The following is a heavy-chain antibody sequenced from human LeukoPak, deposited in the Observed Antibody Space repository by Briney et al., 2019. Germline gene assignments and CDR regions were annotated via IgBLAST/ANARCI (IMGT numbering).Heavy chain of an antibody. V-gene: IGHV3-7*01. CDR2: IKEDGSEK. J-gene: IGHJ5*02. Sequence: PGGSLRLSCAASGFTSINSWMSWFRQAPGKGLEWVAYIKEDGSEKNYVDSVKGRFTISRDNAKNSLYLQMNSLRTEDTAVYYCARGHWWVDPWGQGTLVTVSS. CDR3: ARGHWWVDP. CDR1: GFTSINSW.